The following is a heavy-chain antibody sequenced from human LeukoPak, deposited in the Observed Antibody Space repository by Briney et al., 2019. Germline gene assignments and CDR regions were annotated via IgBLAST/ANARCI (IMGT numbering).Heavy chain of an antibody. CDR2: IYSGGST. J-gene: IGHJ4*02. CDR1: GFTVSSNY. Sequence: GGSLRLSCAASGFTVSSNYMNWVRQAPGKGLEWVSVIYSGGSTYYADSVKGRFTISRDNAKNSLYLQMNSLRAEDTAVYYCARRGGNAFFDYWGQGTLVTVSS. CDR3: ARRGGNAFFDY. V-gene: IGHV3-53*01. D-gene: IGHD4-23*01.